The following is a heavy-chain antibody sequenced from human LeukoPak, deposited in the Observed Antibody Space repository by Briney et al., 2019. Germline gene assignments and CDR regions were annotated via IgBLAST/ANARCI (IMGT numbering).Heavy chain of an antibody. Sequence: GGSLRLSCAASGFTFSSYTMSWVRQAPGKGLEWVSAISGSGGSTYYADSVKGRFTISRDNSKNTLYLQMNSLRAEDTAVYYCATTMIVAYFDYWGQGTLVTVSS. CDR3: ATTMIVAYFDY. CDR2: ISGSGGST. V-gene: IGHV3-23*01. CDR1: GFTFSSYT. D-gene: IGHD3-22*01. J-gene: IGHJ4*02.